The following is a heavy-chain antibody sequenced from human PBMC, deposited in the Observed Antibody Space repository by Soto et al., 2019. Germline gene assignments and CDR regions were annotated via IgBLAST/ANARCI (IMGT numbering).Heavy chain of an antibody. J-gene: IGHJ3*02. CDR3: ARRYGLSAFDI. CDR2: IYYSGST. D-gene: IGHD3-10*01. V-gene: IGHV4-59*08. Sequence: ASETLSLTCTVSGGSISSYYWSWIRQPPGKGLEWIGDIYYSGSTNYNPSLKSRVTISVDTSKNQFSLKLSSVTAADTAVYFCARRYGLSAFDIWGQGTMVTVSS. CDR1: GGSISSYY.